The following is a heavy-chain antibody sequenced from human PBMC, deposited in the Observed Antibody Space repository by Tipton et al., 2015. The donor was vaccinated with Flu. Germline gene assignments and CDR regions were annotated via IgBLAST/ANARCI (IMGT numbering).Heavy chain of an antibody. D-gene: IGHD3-16*01. Sequence: SLRLSCVASGLKFDDYAMHWVRQAPGKGLEWVAGISWNSVGRGYGDSVKGRFTVSRDNAKNTLYLQMNSLRPEDTAYYYCAKDMGRGSDIWGQGTMVPVSS. CDR3: AKDMGRGSDI. V-gene: IGHV3-9*01. CDR1: GLKFDDYA. CDR2: ISWNSVGR. J-gene: IGHJ3*02.